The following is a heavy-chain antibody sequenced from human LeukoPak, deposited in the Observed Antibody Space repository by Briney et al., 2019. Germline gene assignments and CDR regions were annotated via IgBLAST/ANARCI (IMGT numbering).Heavy chain of an antibody. CDR3: ARSIVVVPAAIDY. CDR1: GGPISSGDYY. D-gene: IGHD2-2*01. CDR2: IYYSGST. Sequence: SQTLSLTCTVSGGPISSGDYYWSWIRQPPGNGLEWIGYIYYSGSTYYNPSLKSRVTISVDTSKNQFSLKLSSVTAADTAVYYCARSIVVVPAAIDYWGQGTLVTVSS. V-gene: IGHV4-30-4*01. J-gene: IGHJ4*02.